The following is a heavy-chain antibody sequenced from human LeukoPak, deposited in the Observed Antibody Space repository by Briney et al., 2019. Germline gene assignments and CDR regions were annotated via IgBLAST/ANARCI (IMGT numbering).Heavy chain of an antibody. CDR3: ARHALLEWLLWRD. J-gene: IGHJ4*02. Sequence: SETLSLTCAVSGYSISSGYYWGWIRPPPGKGLEWIGSIYHSGSTYYNPSLKSRVTISVDTSKNQFSLKLSSVTAADTAVYYCARHALLEWLLWRDRGQGTLVTVSS. CDR2: IYHSGST. V-gene: IGHV4-38-2*01. CDR1: GYSISSGYY. D-gene: IGHD3-3*01.